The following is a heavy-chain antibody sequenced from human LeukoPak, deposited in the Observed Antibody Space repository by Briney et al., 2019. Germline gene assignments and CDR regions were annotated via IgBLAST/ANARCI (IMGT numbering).Heavy chain of an antibody. CDR2: ISSSSATI. Sequence: PGGSLRLSCEGSGFSLSAYNMNWVRQAPGKGLESVSYISSSSATIFYADSVKGRFTISRDNSKNTLYLQMNSLRAEDAAVYYCAKDHTDFVPYYYDSSGDAFDIWGQGTMVTVSS. CDR3: AKDHTDFVPYYYDSSGDAFDI. D-gene: IGHD3-22*01. CDR1: GFSLSAYN. J-gene: IGHJ3*02. V-gene: IGHV3-48*01.